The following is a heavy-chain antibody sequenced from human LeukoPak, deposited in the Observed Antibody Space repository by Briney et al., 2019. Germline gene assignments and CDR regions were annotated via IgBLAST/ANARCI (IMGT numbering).Heavy chain of an antibody. CDR1: GFTSSNAW. J-gene: IGHJ3*02. CDR2: IKSKTDGGTT. D-gene: IGHD3-3*01. V-gene: IGHV3-15*01. Sequence: GGSLRLSCAASGFTSSNAWMSWVRQAPGEGREWVGRIKSKTDGGTTDYAAPVKGRFTISRDDSKNTLYLQMNSLKTEDTAVYYCTTEPGPAATRGGYDFWSGYFHDDAFDIWGQGIMVTVSS. CDR3: TTEPGPAATRGGYDFWSGYFHDDAFDI.